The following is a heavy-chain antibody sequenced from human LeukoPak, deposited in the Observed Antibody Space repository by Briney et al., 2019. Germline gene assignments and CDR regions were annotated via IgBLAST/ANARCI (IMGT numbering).Heavy chain of an antibody. CDR3: AKDIGSYYDY. CDR1: GFTFSSYA. CDR2: ISYDVSNK. D-gene: IGHD3-10*01. V-gene: IGHV3-30*04. Sequence: GGSLRLSCAASGFTFSSYAMHWVRQAPGNGLEWGAVISYDVSNKYYTDSVKGRFTISRENYKNTLYLQMNSLRAEDTAVYYCAKDIGSYYDYWGQGILVTVSS. J-gene: IGHJ4*02.